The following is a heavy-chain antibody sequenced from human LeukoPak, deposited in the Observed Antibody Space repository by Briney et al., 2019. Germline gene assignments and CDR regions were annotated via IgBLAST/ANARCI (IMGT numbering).Heavy chain of an antibody. V-gene: IGHV3-48*03. Sequence: GGSLRLFCAASGFTFSRYEMNWVRQAPGEGLECVSYISSIGSNIYYADTMKGRFTISRDNAKNSLYLQMNSLRAEDTAVYYCARAAGYYDRWGYYYYYYMDVWGKGTTVTVSS. CDR2: ISSIGSNI. D-gene: IGHD3-22*01. CDR1: GFTFSRYE. J-gene: IGHJ6*03. CDR3: ARAAGYYDRWGYYYYYYMDV.